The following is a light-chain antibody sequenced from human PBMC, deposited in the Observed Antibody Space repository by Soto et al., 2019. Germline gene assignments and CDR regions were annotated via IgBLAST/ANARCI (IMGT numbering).Light chain of an antibody. CDR2: DAF. Sequence: DIQMTQSPSSLSASVGDRVTITCRASQSISSWLAWYQQKPGKAPKLLIFDAFSLESGVPSRFSGSGSGADFTLTISSLQPEDFATYYCQQLNTYPWTFGQGTKVDI. CDR3: QQLNTYPWT. V-gene: IGKV1-5*01. J-gene: IGKJ1*01. CDR1: QSISSW.